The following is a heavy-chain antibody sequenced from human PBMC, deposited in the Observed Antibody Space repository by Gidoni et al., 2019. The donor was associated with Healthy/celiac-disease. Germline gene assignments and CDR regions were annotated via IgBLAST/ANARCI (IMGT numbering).Heavy chain of an antibody. D-gene: IGHD4-17*01. V-gene: IGHV3-30*01. Sequence: QVQLVESGGGVVQPGRSLRLSCAASGFTFSSYAMHWVRQAPGKGLEWVAVISYDGSKKYYADSVKGRFTISRDNSKNTLYLQMNSLRAEDTAVYYCARAMLYYGGNSTDYYYYGMDVWGQGTTVTVSS. J-gene: IGHJ6*02. CDR2: ISYDGSKK. CDR1: GFTFSSYA. CDR3: ARAMLYYGGNSTDYYYYGMDV.